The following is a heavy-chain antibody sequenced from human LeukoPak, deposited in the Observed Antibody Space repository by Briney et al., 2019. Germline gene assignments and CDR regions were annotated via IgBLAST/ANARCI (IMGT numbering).Heavy chain of an antibody. CDR1: GFTVSSNY. D-gene: IGHD2-15*01. CDR3: ARDVVVVVASDSNFNY. V-gene: IGHV3-66*01. Sequence: GGSLRLSCAASGFTVSSNYMSWVRQAPGKGLEWVSVIYSGGSTYYADSVKGRFTISRDNSKNTLYLQMNSLRAEDTAMYYCARDVVVVVASDSNFNYWGQGTLVTVSS. J-gene: IGHJ4*02. CDR2: IYSGGST.